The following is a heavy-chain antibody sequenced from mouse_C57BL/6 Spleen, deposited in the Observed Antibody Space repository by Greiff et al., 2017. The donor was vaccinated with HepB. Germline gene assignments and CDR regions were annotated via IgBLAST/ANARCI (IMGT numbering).Heavy chain of an antibody. CDR3: ARSGDGNYVFYFDY. J-gene: IGHJ2*01. V-gene: IGHV1-82*01. CDR1: GYAFSSSW. CDR2: IYPGDGDT. Sequence: VKLVESGPELVKPGASVKISCKASGYAFSSSWMNWVKQRPGKGLEWIGRIYPGDGDTNYNGKFKGKATLTADKSSSTAYMQLSSLTSEDSAVYFCARSGDGNYVFYFDYWGQGTTLTVSS. D-gene: IGHD2-1*01.